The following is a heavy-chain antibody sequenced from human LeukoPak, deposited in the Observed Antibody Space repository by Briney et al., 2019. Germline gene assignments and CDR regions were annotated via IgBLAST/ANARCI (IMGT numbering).Heavy chain of an antibody. V-gene: IGHV1-8*01. CDR1: GYTFTSYD. CDR3: ARDYFETSGSVYHFYGLDV. CDR2: MNPNSGKT. Sequence: GASVKVSCKASGYTFTSYDINWVRQATGQGLEWMGWMNPNSGKTGYAQSFQGRVTMTRDTSTGTAYMELNSLRSEDTAVYYCARDYFETSGSVYHFYGLDVWGLGTTVTVSS. D-gene: IGHD3-22*01. J-gene: IGHJ6*02.